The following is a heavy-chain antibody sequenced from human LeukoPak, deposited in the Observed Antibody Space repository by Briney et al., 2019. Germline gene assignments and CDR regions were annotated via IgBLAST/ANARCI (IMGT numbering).Heavy chain of an antibody. CDR2: ISSSSNI. J-gene: IGHJ4*02. CDR1: GFTFSSYS. CDR3: ARDHDWAFDY. V-gene: IGHV3-48*01. Sequence: PGGSLRLSCAASGFTFSSYSMKWVRQAPGKGLEWVSYISSSSNIYYADSVKGRFTISRDNAKNSLYLQMNSLRAEDTAVYYCARDHDWAFDYWGQGTLVTVSS. D-gene: IGHD3-9*01.